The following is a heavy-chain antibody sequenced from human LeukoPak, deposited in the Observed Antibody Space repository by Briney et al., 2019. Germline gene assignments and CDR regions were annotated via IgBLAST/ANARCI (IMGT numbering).Heavy chain of an antibody. D-gene: IGHD3-22*01. CDR2: ISSSGSTI. V-gene: IGHV3-11*01. CDR1: GFTFSDYY. CDR3: AKKGYYDGSGYYMYYFDH. J-gene: IGHJ4*02. Sequence: PGGSLRLCCAASGFTFSDYYMSWIHQAPGKGLEWVSYISSSGSTIYYADSVKGRFTISRDNSKNTLYLQMNSLRAEDTAVYYCAKKGYYDGSGYYMYYFDHWGQGTLVTVSS.